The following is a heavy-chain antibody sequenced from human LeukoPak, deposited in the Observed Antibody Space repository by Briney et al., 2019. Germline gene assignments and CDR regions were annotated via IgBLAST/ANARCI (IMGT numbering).Heavy chain of an antibody. CDR2: IYSGGST. CDR1: GFSVSSNY. CDR3: ASVVGAGESFDI. V-gene: IGHV3-53*01. D-gene: IGHD1-26*01. Sequence: GGSLRLSCAASGFSVSSNYMTWVRRAPGKGLEWVSIIYSGGSTYYADSVKGRFTISRDNSKNTLYLQMNSLRAEDTAVYYCASVVGAGESFDIWGQGTMVTVSS. J-gene: IGHJ3*02.